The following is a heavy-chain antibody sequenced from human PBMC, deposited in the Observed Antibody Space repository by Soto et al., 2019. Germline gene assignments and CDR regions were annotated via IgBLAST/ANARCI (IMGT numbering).Heavy chain of an antibody. CDR1: GGTFSSYA. Sequence: QVQLVQSGAEVKKPGSSVKVSCKASGGTFSSYAISWVRQAPGQGLEWMGGIIPIFGTANYAQKFQGRVTITAYESTSTAYMELGSLRSEDTAVYYCARYSYCSGGSCYSSSDYWGQGTLVTVSS. D-gene: IGHD2-15*01. CDR2: IIPIFGTA. J-gene: IGHJ4*02. CDR3: ARYSYCSGGSCYSSSDY. V-gene: IGHV1-69*12.